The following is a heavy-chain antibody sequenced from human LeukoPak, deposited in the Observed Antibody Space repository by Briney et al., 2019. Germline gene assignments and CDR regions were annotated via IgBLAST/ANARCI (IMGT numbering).Heavy chain of an antibody. V-gene: IGHV3-23*01. D-gene: IGHD6-19*01. CDR3: AKETYSSGWYPYFDY. CDR1: GFTFNSYA. Sequence: GGSLRLSCVASGFTFNSYAMSWVRQAPGKGLEWVSGISGSGGSTYYADSVKGRFTISRDNSKNTLFLQMNSLRAEDTAVYYCAKETYSSGWYPYFDYWGQGTLVTVSS. J-gene: IGHJ4*02. CDR2: ISGSGGST.